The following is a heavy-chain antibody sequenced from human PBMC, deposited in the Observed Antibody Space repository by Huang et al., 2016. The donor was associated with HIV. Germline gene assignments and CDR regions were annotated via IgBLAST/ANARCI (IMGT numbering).Heavy chain of an antibody. CDR1: GFKLSGFG. CDR2: MSYDGRSQ. J-gene: IGHJ4*02. Sequence: QVHLVESGGGVVQPGGSLRLSCAASGFKLSGFGMHWVRQAQGKGLEWVAVMSYDGRSQFYTDSVKGRFTISRDNSDNTLSLQMKGLRPDDTAVYYCAKESRWFSDFDHWGQGVLVSVSS. D-gene: IGHD2-15*01. CDR3: AKESRWFSDFDH. V-gene: IGHV3-30*18.